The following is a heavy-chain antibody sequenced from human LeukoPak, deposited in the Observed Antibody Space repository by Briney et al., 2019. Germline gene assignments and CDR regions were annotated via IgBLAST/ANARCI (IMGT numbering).Heavy chain of an antibody. Sequence: GGSLRLSCAASGFTFSSYGMHWVRQAPGKGLEWVAVIWYDGSNKYYADSVKGRFTISRDNSKNTLYLQMNSLRVEDTAVYYCARAAYKKYSSGWYFLDYWGQGTLVTVSS. CDR1: GFTFSSYG. CDR2: IWYDGSNK. D-gene: IGHD6-19*01. V-gene: IGHV3-33*01. J-gene: IGHJ4*02. CDR3: ARAAYKKYSSGWYFLDY.